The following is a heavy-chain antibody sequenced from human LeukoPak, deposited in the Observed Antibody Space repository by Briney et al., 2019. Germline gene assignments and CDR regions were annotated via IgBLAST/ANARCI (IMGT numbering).Heavy chain of an antibody. CDR1: GFTFSNYA. D-gene: IGHD6-6*01. CDR2: IYFSGGNT. Sequence: GGPLRLSCAASGFTFSNYAMSWVRQAPGKGLEWVSSIYFSGGNTYSADSVKGRFTISRDNSRNTLYLQMNSLRAEDTAVYYCVKDQGEAIVPRRFDYWGQGTLVTVSS. CDR3: VKDQGEAIVPRRFDY. J-gene: IGHJ4*02. V-gene: IGHV3-23*01.